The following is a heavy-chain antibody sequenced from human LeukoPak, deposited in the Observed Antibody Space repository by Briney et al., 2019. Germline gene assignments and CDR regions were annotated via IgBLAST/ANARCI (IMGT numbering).Heavy chain of an antibody. CDR2: INHSGST. V-gene: IGHV4-34*01. Sequence: PSETLSLTCAVYGGSFSGYYWSWIRPPPGKGLEWIGEINHSGSTNYNPSLKSRVTISVDTSKNQFSLKLSSVTAADTAVYYCARARRRSYGSGSYGYWGQGTLVTVSS. J-gene: IGHJ4*02. CDR3: ARARRRSYGSGSYGY. CDR1: GGSFSGYY. D-gene: IGHD3-10*01.